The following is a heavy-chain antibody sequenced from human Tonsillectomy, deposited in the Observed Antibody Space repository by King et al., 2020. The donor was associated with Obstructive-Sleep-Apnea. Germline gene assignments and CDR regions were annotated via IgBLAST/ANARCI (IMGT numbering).Heavy chain of an antibody. CDR1: GFTFDDFV. Sequence: VQLVESGGVVGQPGGSLRLSCAGSGFTFDDFVMHWVRQAPGKGLEWVSLISLDVGSTYYAESVNGRFTISRDNSKNSLYLQMNRLRTDDTALYYCAKDKGRYDFWSGPLDYWGQGTLVTVSS. CDR2: ISLDVGST. D-gene: IGHD3-3*01. V-gene: IGHV3-43D*03. CDR3: AKDKGRYDFWSGPLDY. J-gene: IGHJ4*02.